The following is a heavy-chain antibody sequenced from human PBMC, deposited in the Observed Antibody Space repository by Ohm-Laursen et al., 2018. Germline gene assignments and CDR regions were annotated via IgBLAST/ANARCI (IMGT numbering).Heavy chain of an antibody. CDR1: GFTFTTYA. D-gene: IGHD1-1*01. CDR2: ISDGSDST. Sequence: SLRLSCAASGFTFTTYAMTWVRQAPGKGLEWVSGISDGSDSTYYTDSVKGRFTISRDNSKNTLYLQMNSLRAEDTAVYYCAKDISPVQPDYFDYWGQGTLVTVSS. V-gene: IGHV3-23*01. J-gene: IGHJ4*02. CDR3: AKDISPVQPDYFDY.